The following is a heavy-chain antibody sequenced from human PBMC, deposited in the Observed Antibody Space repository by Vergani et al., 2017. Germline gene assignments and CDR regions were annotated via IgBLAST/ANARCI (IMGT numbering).Heavy chain of an antibody. CDR3: ARALSYCSSTSCYPDAFDI. Sequence: EVQLVESGGGVVRPGGSLRLSCAASGFTFDDYGMSWVRQAPGKGLEWVSGINWNGGSTGYADSVKGRFTISRDNAKNSLFLQMNSLRAEDTALYHCARALSYCSSTSCYPDAFDIWGQGTMVTVSS. V-gene: IGHV3-20*01. CDR1: GFTFDDYG. J-gene: IGHJ3*02. D-gene: IGHD2-2*01. CDR2: INWNGGST.